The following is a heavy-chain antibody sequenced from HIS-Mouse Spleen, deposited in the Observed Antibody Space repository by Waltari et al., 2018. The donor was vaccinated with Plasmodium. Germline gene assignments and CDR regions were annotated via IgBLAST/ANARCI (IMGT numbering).Heavy chain of an antibody. D-gene: IGHD6-13*01. J-gene: IGHJ1*01. Sequence: QVQLVQSGAEVKKPGASVKVSCKASGYTFTGYDMHWVQQAPGQGLEWMGWINPNSGGTNYAQKFQGRVTMTRDTSISTAYMELSRLKSDDTAVYYCARLDPHSSSWYRYFQHWGQGTLVTVSS. CDR2: INPNSGGT. V-gene: IGHV1-2*02. CDR3: ARLDPHSSSWYRYFQH. CDR1: GYTFTGYD.